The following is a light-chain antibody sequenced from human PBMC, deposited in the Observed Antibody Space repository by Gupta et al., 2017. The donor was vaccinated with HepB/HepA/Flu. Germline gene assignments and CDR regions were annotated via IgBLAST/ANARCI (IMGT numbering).Light chain of an antibody. CDR1: QSVSSNY. CDR2: GVS. Sequence: EIVLTQSPGTLSLSPGERVTLSCRASQSVSSNYLAWYQQKPGQTPRLLIYGVSSRATGIPERFSGSGSGTDFTLTIRRLEPGDFAVYYCQQYDSSRITFGQGTRLEIK. V-gene: IGKV3-20*01. CDR3: QQYDSSRIT. J-gene: IGKJ5*01.